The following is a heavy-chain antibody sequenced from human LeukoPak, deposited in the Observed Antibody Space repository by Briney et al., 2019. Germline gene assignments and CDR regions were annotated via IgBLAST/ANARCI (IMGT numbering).Heavy chain of an antibody. D-gene: IGHD3-3*01. V-gene: IGHV1-69*04. CDR2: IIPILGIA. J-gene: IGHJ6*03. CDR1: EGTFSRYA. Sequence: SSVNVSCKASEGTFSRYAISWVRQAPGQGLEWMGRIIPILGIANYAQKFQGRVTITADKSTSTAYMELSSLRSEGTAVYYCARDQGGASGYYHYYYYYMDVWGKGTTVTVSS. CDR3: ARDQGGASGYYHYYYYYMDV.